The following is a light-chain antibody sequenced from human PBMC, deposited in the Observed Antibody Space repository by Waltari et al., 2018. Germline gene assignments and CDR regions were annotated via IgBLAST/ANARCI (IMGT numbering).Light chain of an antibody. J-gene: IGLJ3*02. CDR2: EVI. CDR1: SSVVGFYHL. V-gene: IGLV2-23*02. Sequence: QSALTQPAPVSGSPGQSITISCTGPSSVVGFYHLAPWYQQHPDEAPKLMVYEVIERPSGVSNRFSGSKSGNTASLTISGLQAEDEADYYCCSYAGRNIWVFGGGTKLTVV. CDR3: CSYAGRNIWV.